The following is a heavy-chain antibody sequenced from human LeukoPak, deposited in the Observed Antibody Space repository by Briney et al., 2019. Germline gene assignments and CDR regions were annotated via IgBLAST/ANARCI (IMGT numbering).Heavy chain of an antibody. CDR2: ISSSSSYI. D-gene: IGHD2-2*02. CDR1: GFTFSSYS. CDR3: ARELRTYCSSTSRYTTDWFDP. V-gene: IGHV3-21*01. Sequence: PGGSLRLSCAASGFTFSSYSMNWVRQAPGKRLEWVSSISSSSSYIYYADSVKGRFTISRDNAKNSLYLQMNSLRAEDTAVYYCARELRTYCSSTSRYTTDWFDPWGQGTLVTVSS. J-gene: IGHJ5*02.